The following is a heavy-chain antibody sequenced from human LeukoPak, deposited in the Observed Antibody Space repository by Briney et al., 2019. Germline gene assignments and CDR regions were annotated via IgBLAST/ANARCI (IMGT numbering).Heavy chain of an antibody. V-gene: IGHV3-74*03. CDR1: GFTFSSYW. CDR2: ISTNGRIA. CDR3: ARGGLPIMIEVATHFAPGS. D-gene: IGHD3-22*01. J-gene: IGHJ4*02. Sequence: GGSLRLSCAASGFTFSSYWMHWVRQAPGKGLVWVSRISTNGRIAAYADSVKGRFTISGDNAKNTVYLQMNSLRAEDTAVYYCARGGLPIMIEVATHFAPGSWGQGTLVSVSS.